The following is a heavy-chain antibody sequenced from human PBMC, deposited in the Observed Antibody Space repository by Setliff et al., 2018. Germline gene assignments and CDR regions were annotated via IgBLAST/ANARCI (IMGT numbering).Heavy chain of an antibody. CDR1: GFSIISNYC. CDR2: VLHSGRT. J-gene: IGHJ4*02. V-gene: IGHV4-38-2*01. Sequence: SSETLSLTCAVSGFSIISNYCWAWIRQPPGKGLEWIGSVLHSGRTPYNPSLKSRVTISADTSKNQFSLKLPSVTAADTAVYYCARLDTNTYATFDYWGQGTLVTVSS. D-gene: IGHD5-18*01. CDR3: ARLDTNTYATFDY.